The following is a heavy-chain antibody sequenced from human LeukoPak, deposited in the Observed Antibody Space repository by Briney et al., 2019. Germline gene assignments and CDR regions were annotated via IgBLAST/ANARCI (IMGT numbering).Heavy chain of an antibody. CDR1: GGSISSYY. D-gene: IGHD3-16*01. V-gene: IGHV4-59*08. CDR2: IYYSGST. J-gene: IGHJ4*02. Sequence: PSETLSLTCTVSGGSISSYYWSWIRQPPGKGLEWIGYIYYSGSTNYNPSLKSRVTISVDTSKNQFSLKLSSVTAADTAVYYCARHRFGIGVLDIDYWGQGTLVTVSS. CDR3: ARHRFGIGVLDIDY.